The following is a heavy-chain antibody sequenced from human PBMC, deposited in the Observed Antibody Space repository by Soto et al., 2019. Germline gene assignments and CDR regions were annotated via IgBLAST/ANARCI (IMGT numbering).Heavy chain of an antibody. Sequence: QVILVESGGGVVQPGTSMRLSCAASGFMFNTYVMHWVRQAPGKGLEWVAGICYDGSNKYYADSVKSRCTISRDNSMNPLSLQMNSLSAEATAGYDWARLVYYFDSPNSVGNYWGQGTLVTVSS. V-gene: IGHV3-33*01. CDR2: ICYDGSNK. CDR1: GFMFNTYV. CDR3: ARLVYYFDSPNSVGNY. D-gene: IGHD3-22*01. J-gene: IGHJ4*02.